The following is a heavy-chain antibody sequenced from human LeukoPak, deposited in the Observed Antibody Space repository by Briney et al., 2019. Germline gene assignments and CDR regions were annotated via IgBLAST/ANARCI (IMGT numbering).Heavy chain of an antibody. J-gene: IGHJ5*02. Sequence: ASVKVSCKASGYTFTNFAISWVRQAPGQGLEWMGWISGHNGNTNYAQKVQGRVSMTTDTSTNTAYMELRSLRSDDTAVYYCARDGVGAESGGWFGPWGQGTLVIVSS. CDR3: ARDGVGAESGGWFGP. CDR2: ISGHNGNT. V-gene: IGHV1-18*01. CDR1: GYTFTNFA. D-gene: IGHD1-26*01.